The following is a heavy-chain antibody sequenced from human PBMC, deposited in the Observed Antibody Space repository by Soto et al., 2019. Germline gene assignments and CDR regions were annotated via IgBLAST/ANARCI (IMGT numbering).Heavy chain of an antibody. CDR2: ISAATANT. CDR3: AKVPKASTVVKPDDY. V-gene: IGHV3-23*01. Sequence: GGSLRLSCVASGFIFSNHAMTWVRQAPGKGLEWVSAISAATANTFYADSVKGRFTISRDDSNNTLYLQMNSLRADDTALYYCAKVPKASTVVKPDDYWGQGTMVTVSS. D-gene: IGHD4-17*01. J-gene: IGHJ4*02. CDR1: GFIFSNHA.